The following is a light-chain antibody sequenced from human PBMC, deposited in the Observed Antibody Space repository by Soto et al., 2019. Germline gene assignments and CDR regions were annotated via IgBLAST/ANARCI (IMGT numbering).Light chain of an antibody. J-gene: IGKJ4*01. CDR3: HQRSNWPLT. V-gene: IGKV3-11*01. Sequence: EVVLTQSPDTLSLSPGGRATLSCRASQSVSSYLAWYQQRPGQALRLLIYDVSKRATGIPARFSGSGSRTDFTLTITSLEPEDFAIYFCHQRSNWPLTFGGGTKLEIK. CDR2: DVS. CDR1: QSVSSY.